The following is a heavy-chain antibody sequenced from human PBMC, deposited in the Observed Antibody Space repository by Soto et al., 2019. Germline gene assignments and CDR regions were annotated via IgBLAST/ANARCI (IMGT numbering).Heavy chain of an antibody. V-gene: IGHV4-31*03. J-gene: IGHJ4*02. Sequence: SETLSLTCTVSGVSISNDVYYWTWIRQYPGKGLEWVGYIYYTGSTYYNPSLTSRVMMSVDTSKNQFSLKLSSVTAADTAMYYCARQEYGDYVFLDYWGQGTLVTVSS. CDR2: IYYTGST. D-gene: IGHD4-17*01. CDR1: GVSISNDVYY. CDR3: ARQEYGDYVFLDY.